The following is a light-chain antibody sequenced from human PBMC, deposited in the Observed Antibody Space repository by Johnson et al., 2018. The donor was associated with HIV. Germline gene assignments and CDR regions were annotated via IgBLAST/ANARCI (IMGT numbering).Light chain of an antibody. J-gene: IGLJ1*01. CDR3: GTWDSSLTASYV. CDR2: ENN. Sequence: QSVLTQPPSVSAAPGQKVTISCSGSSSNIGNNFVSWYQQLPGTAPKLLIYENNKRPSGIPDRFSGSKSGTSATLGINGLQTGDEADYYCGTWDSSLTASYVFGTGTKVTFL. CDR1: SSNIGNNF. V-gene: IGLV1-51*02.